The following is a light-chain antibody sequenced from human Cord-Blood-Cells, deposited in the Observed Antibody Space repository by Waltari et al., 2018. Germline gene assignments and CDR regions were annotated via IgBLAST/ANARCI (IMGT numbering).Light chain of an antibody. CDR1: QSISIW. Sequence: DIQMTQSPSTLSASVGDRVTITCLDSQSISIWLAWYQQKPGKAPKLLIYKASSLESVVPSRFSGSGSGTEFTLTISSLQPDDFATYYCQQYNSYWTFGQGTKVEIK. J-gene: IGKJ1*01. CDR3: QQYNSYWT. CDR2: KAS. V-gene: IGKV1-5*03.